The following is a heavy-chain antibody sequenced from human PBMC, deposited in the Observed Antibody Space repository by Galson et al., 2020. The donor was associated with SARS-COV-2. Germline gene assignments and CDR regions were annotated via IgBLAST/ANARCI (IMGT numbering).Heavy chain of an antibody. CDR3: ARGLHYDFWSGYYTDRYYYYYYMDV. Sequence: ASVKVSCKASGYTFTSYDINWVRQATGQGLEWMGWMNPNSGNTGYAQKFQGRVTMTRNTSISTAYMELSSLRSEDTAVYYCARGLHYDFWSGYYTDRYYYYYYMDVWGKGTTVTVSS. V-gene: IGHV1-8*01. J-gene: IGHJ6*03. D-gene: IGHD3-3*01. CDR2: MNPNSGNT. CDR1: GYTFTSYD.